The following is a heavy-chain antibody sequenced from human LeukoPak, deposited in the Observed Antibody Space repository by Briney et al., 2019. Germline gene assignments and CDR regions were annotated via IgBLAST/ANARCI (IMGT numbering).Heavy chain of an antibody. V-gene: IGHV4-38-2*02. CDR2: IYHSGST. J-gene: IGHJ3*02. CDR3: AREYYYDSSGYPDAFDI. Sequence: SEILSLTCTVSGYSISSGYYWGWIRQPPGKGLEWIGSIYHSGSTYYNPSLKSRVTISVDTSKNQFSLKLSSVTAADTAVYYCAREYYYDSSGYPDAFDIWGQGTMVTVSS. D-gene: IGHD3-22*01. CDR1: GYSISSGYY.